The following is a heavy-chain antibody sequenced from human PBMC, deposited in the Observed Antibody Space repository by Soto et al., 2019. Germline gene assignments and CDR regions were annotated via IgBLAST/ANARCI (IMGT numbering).Heavy chain of an antibody. CDR3: TKVRADYYDSSGPNY. CDR2: IIPFFDTA. J-gene: IGHJ4*02. Sequence: ASVKVSCKASGDTFSSYAISWVRQAPGQGLEWMGGIIPFFDTANYAQQFQGRVTITADDSKSIAYLQMNSLKTEDTAVYYCTKVRADYYDSSGPNYWGQGTLVTVSS. CDR1: GDTFSSYA. D-gene: IGHD3-22*01. V-gene: IGHV1-69*13.